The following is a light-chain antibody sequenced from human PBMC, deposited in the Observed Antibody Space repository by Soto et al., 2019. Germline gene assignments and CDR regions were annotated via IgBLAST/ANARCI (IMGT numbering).Light chain of an antibody. J-gene: IGKJ1*01. CDR3: QQYNNWPAWT. Sequence: EIVMTQSPATLSVSPGERATLSCRASLSVSRNLAWYQRKPGQAPRLLIYGASTRATGIPARFSGSGSGTEFTLTISNLQSEDFAVYYCQQYNNWPAWTFGQGTKVDIK. V-gene: IGKV3-15*01. CDR2: GAS. CDR1: LSVSRN.